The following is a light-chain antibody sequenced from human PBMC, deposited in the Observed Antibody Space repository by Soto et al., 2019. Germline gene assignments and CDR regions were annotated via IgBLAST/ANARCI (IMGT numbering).Light chain of an antibody. J-gene: IGLJ1*01. V-gene: IGLV2-11*01. CDR2: DVS. CDR3: CSYAGTPYV. CDR1: SSDVGGYNY. Sequence: QSALTQPRSVSESPGQSVTISCTGTSSDVGGYNYVSWYQQHPGKAPKLMIYDVSKRPSGVPDRFSGSKSDNTASLTISGLRAEDEADYYCCSYAGTPYVFGTGTKLTVL.